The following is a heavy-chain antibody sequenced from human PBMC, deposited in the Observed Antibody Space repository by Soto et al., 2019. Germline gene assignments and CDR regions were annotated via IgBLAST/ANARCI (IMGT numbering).Heavy chain of an antibody. Sequence: QVQLVESGGGVVQPGRSLRLSCAASGFTFSSYGMHWVRQAPGKGLEWVAGIWYDGSNKYYADSVKGRFTISRDNSKNTLYLQMNSLRAEDTAVYYCERSGGDYGAVWGQGTTVTVSS. CDR2: IWYDGSNK. CDR1: GFTFSSYG. V-gene: IGHV3-33*01. D-gene: IGHD4-17*01. CDR3: ERSGGDYGAV. J-gene: IGHJ6*02.